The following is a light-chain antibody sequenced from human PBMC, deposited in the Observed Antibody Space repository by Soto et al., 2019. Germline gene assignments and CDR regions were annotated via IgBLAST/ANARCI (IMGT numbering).Light chain of an antibody. Sequence: QSALTQPASVSGSPGQSIAISCTGTSSDIGAYAYVSWYQQHPGKIPKLIVFDVNYRPSGVSSRFSGSKSGNTASLTISGLQAEDEAVYYCGSYTRSNSVIFGGGTKVTVL. V-gene: IGLV2-14*03. CDR1: SSDIGAYAY. CDR2: DVN. J-gene: IGLJ2*01. CDR3: GSYTRSNSVI.